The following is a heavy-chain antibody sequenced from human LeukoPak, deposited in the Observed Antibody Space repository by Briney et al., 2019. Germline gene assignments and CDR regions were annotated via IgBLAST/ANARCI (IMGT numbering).Heavy chain of an antibody. CDR2: FDPEDGET. D-gene: IGHD6-19*01. V-gene: IGHV1-24*01. CDR1: GYTLTELS. Sequence: ASVKVSCKVSGYTLTELSMHWVRQAPGKGLEWMGGFDPEDGETIYAQKFQGRVTMTEDTSTDTAYMELSSLRSEDTAVYYCATVQGGIAVAGGAYYYYMDVWGKETTVTVSS. J-gene: IGHJ6*03. CDR3: ATVQGGIAVAGGAYYYYMDV.